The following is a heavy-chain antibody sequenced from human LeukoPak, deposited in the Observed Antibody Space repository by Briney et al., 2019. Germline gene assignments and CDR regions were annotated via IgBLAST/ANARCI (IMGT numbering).Heavy chain of an antibody. J-gene: IGHJ4*02. Sequence: SETLSLTCVVADGSISSYYWSWIRQPPGKGLEWMGYIHSSGTTNYSPSLKSRITMSLGTSKNQFSLRLRSVTAADTAMYYCARATYISSRASQLGYWGQGTLVTVSS. D-gene: IGHD6-13*01. V-gene: IGHV4-59*01. CDR3: ARATYISSRASQLGY. CDR1: DGSISSYY. CDR2: IHSSGTT.